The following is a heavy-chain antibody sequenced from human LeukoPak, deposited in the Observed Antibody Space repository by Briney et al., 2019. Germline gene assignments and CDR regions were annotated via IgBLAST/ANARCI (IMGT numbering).Heavy chain of an antibody. CDR2: LNPNSGNT. V-gene: IGHV1-8*03. Sequence: WASVKVSCKPSGYTFTSYGINWVRQATGQGLEWMGWLNPNSGNTGYAQKFQGRVTITRNTSINTAYMELSSLRSEDTAVYYCARMTVSGRDNWFDPWGQGTLVTVSS. CDR3: ARMTVSGRDNWFDP. D-gene: IGHD6-19*01. CDR1: GYTFTSYG. J-gene: IGHJ5*02.